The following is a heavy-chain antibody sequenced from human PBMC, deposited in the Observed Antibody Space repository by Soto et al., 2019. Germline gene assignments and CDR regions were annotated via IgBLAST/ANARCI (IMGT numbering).Heavy chain of an antibody. V-gene: IGHV1-69*06. CDR3: AREGRHFDY. CDR2: INPIFGTP. CDR1: GGTFSSYA. J-gene: IGHJ4*02. Sequence: ASVKVSCKASGGTFSSYAISWVRQAPGQGLEWMGGINPIFGTPHYAQKYQGRVTITADTFTNTAYMELTRLTSDDTAVYFCAREGRHFDYWGQGTLVTVSA.